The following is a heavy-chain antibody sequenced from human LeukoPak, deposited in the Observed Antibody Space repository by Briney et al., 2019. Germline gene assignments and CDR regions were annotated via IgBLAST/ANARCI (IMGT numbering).Heavy chain of an antibody. D-gene: IGHD5-12*01. Sequence: PSETLSLTCAVYGGSFSGYYWSWIRQPPGKGLEWIGEINHSGSTNYNPSLKGRVTISVDTSKNQFSLKLSSVTAADTAVYYCAREAFGDSGYDGDYNWFDPWGQGTLVTVSS. CDR1: GGSFSGYY. V-gene: IGHV4-34*01. J-gene: IGHJ5*02. CDR3: AREAFGDSGYDGDYNWFDP. CDR2: INHSGST.